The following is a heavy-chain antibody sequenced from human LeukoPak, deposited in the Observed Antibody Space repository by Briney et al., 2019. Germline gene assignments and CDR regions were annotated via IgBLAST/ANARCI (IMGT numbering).Heavy chain of an antibody. CDR3: ARARLQTYDFWSGLWDNAFDI. D-gene: IGHD3-3*01. J-gene: IGHJ3*02. Sequence: ASVKVSCKASGGTFSSYAISWVRQAPGQGLEWMGRIIPILGIANYAQKFQGRVTITADKSTSTAYMELSSLRSEDTAVYYCARARLQTYDFWSGLWDNAFDIWGQGTMVTVSS. CDR2: IIPILGIA. V-gene: IGHV1-69*04. CDR1: GGTFSSYA.